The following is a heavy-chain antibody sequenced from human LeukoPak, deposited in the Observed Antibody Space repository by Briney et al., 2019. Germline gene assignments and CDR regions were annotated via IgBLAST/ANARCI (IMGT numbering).Heavy chain of an antibody. CDR1: GYTFTGYY. V-gene: IGHV1-2*04. CDR3: ARDSRAAASYFDY. J-gene: IGHJ4*02. D-gene: IGHD6-13*01. Sequence: ASVKVSCKASGYTFTGYYMHWVRQAPGQGLEWMGWINPNSGGTNYAQKFQGWVTMTRDTSISTAYMELSRLRSDDTAVYYCARDSRAAASYFDYWGRGTLVTVSS. CDR2: INPNSGGT.